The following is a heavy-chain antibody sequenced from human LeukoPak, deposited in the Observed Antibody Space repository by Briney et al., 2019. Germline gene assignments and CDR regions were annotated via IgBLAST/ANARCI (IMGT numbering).Heavy chain of an antibody. Sequence: SETLSLTCAVSGGSVSSDNWWSWVRQPPGKGLEWIGEIYQSGTTNYNPSLKSRVTVSMDKSKNQFSLKLSSVIAADTAVYYCARVDIVVLPSANFDCWGQGTLVTVSS. D-gene: IGHD2-2*01. CDR1: GGSVSSDNW. CDR3: ARVDIVVLPSANFDC. CDR2: IYQSGTT. V-gene: IGHV4-4*02. J-gene: IGHJ4*02.